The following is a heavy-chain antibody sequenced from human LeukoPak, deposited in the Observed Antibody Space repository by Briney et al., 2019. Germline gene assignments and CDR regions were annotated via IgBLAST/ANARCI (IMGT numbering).Heavy chain of an antibody. CDR2: INQDRGEK. J-gene: IGHJ4*02. CDR3: VRDNPRCCGVVPANIDDY. Sequence: GGSLRLSCVVSGFTFSTYWMSWVRQAPGKGLEWVTNINQDRGEKYCLDSVRGRFTISRDNAKNSLYLQMNSLRAEDTAVYYCVRDNPRCCGVVPANIDDYWGQGTLVTVSS. CDR1: GFTFSTYW. D-gene: IGHD2-15*01. V-gene: IGHV3-7*03.